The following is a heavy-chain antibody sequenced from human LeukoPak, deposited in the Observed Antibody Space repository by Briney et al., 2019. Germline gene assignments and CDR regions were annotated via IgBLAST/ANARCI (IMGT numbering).Heavy chain of an antibody. Sequence: GGSLRHSCSPSGLTLSSYATHWVPPAPGKGLEYVSGISSDGGSTYYADSMKGRFTTTRDNSKNMADLKISSQRAEDTAVYYCAKDLSYNYGATIDYWGQGTLVTVSS. CDR1: GLTLSSYA. CDR3: AKDLSYNYGATIDY. V-gene: IGHV3-64D*09. D-gene: IGHD1-1*01. J-gene: IGHJ4*02. CDR2: ISSDGGST.